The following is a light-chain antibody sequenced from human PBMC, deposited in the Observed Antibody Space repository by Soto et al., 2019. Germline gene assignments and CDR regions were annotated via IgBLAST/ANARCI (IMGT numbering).Light chain of an antibody. Sequence: EIVMTQSPATLSVSPGERATLSCRASQSVSSNLAWYQQKPGQAPRLLIYGASTRATGIPARFSGSGSGTEFTLTISSLQSEDFAVYSCQQYNNWLTWTFGQGTKVEIK. CDR2: GAS. CDR3: QQYNNWLTWT. V-gene: IGKV3-15*01. J-gene: IGKJ1*01. CDR1: QSVSSN.